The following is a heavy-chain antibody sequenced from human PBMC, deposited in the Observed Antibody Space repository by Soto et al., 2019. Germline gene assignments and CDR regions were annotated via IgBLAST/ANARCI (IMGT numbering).Heavy chain of an antibody. Sequence: PGGSLRLSCSASGFTFSSYAMHWVRQAPGKGLEYVSAISSNGGSTYYADSVKGRFTISRDNSKNTLYLQMSSLRAEDTAVYYCVKETYSSGWSSPQGADYWGQGTLVTVSS. D-gene: IGHD6-19*01. CDR1: GFTFSSYA. J-gene: IGHJ4*02. V-gene: IGHV3-64D*08. CDR2: ISSNGGST. CDR3: VKETYSSGWSSPQGADY.